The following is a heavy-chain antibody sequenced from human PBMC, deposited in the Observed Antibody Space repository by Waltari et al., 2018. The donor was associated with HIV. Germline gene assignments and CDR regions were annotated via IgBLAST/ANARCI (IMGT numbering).Heavy chain of an antibody. CDR3: AKDELSGTYYRYFDL. CDR2: MGGRGDLT. V-gene: IGHV3-23*04. J-gene: IGHJ2*01. D-gene: IGHD1-26*01. Sequence: EVQLVESGGGLVQPGGSLRLSCAASGLTFSSYAMTWVRQAPGKGLEWIAGMGGRGDLTFNTDSVKGRFTISRDNSKNTLYLQMSSVRVEDTAVYYCAKDELSGTYYRYFDLWGRGTLVTVSS. CDR1: GLTFSSYA.